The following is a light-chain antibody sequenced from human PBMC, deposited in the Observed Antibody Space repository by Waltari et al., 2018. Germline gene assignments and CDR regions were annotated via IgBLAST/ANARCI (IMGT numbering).Light chain of an antibody. CDR1: SSDVGGYNY. CDR2: DVS. Sequence: QSALTQPASVSGSPGQSITISCTGTSSDVGGYNYVSWYQQHPGQAPKLMIYDVSNRPSGVSNRCSGSKSGNTASLTISGLQAEDEADYYCSSYTSSSTGVVFGGGTKLTVL. CDR3: SSYTSSSTGVV. V-gene: IGLV2-14*03. J-gene: IGLJ2*01.